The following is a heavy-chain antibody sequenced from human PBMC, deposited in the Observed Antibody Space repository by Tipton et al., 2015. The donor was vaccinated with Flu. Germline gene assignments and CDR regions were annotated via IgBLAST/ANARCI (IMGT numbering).Heavy chain of an antibody. J-gene: IGHJ6*03. V-gene: IGHV3-64*01. D-gene: IGHD3-3*01. CDR3: ARDGGIFGTYYYYYMDV. CDR1: GFTFSSYA. Sequence: GSLRLSCAASGFTFSSYAMHWVRQAPGKGLEYVSAISSNGGSTYYANSVKGRFTISRDNSKNTLYLQMGSLRAEDMAVYYCARDGGIFGTYYYYYMDVWGKGTTVTVSS. CDR2: ISSNGGST.